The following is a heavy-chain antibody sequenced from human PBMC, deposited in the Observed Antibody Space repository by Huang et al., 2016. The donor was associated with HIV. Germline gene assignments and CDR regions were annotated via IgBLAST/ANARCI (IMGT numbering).Heavy chain of an antibody. J-gene: IGHJ4*02. V-gene: IGHV3-30*18. CDR1: GFSFSSYG. D-gene: IGHD3-3*01. Sequence: QVQLVESGGGVVQPGRSLRLSCTASGFSFSSYGMHWVRQAPGKWLEWVAVVSFDGSTKYSADSVKVRFTISRDNSKNTLYLQMNSLTVEDTAVYYCAKDKYLMSTILAYYFDCWGQGTLVTVSS. CDR2: VSFDGSTK. CDR3: AKDKYLMSTILAYYFDC.